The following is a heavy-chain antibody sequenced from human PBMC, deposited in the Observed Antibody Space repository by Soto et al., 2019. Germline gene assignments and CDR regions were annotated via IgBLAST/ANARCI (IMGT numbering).Heavy chain of an antibody. V-gene: IGHV3-30*18. Sequence: QVQLVESGGGVVQPGRSLRLSCAASGFTFSSYGMHWVRQAPGKGLEWVAVISYDGSNKYYADSVKGRFTISRDNSKNTLYLQMNSLRAEDTAVYYCAKDAQHVLLWFGEFDYWGQGTLVTVSS. D-gene: IGHD3-10*01. CDR2: ISYDGSNK. CDR1: GFTFSSYG. CDR3: AKDAQHVLLWFGEFDY. J-gene: IGHJ4*02.